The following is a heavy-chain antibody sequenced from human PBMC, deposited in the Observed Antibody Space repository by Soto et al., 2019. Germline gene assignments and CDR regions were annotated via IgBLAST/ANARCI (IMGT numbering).Heavy chain of an antibody. CDR3: ARVEDYGDYFDY. CDR1: GGSVRSGSYY. CDR2: IYYSGTT. D-gene: IGHD4-17*01. V-gene: IGHV4-61*01. Sequence: QVQLQESGPGLVKPSETLSLTCTVSGGSVRSGSYYWSWIRQPPGKGLEWIGYIYYSGTTNYNPSLKSRVTISVDTSKNQFSLKLSSVTAADTAVYSCARVEDYGDYFDYWGQGTLVTVSS. J-gene: IGHJ4*02.